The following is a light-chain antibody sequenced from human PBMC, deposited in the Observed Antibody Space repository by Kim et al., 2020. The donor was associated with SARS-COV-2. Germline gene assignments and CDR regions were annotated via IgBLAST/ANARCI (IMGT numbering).Light chain of an antibody. CDR2: DAS. CDR3: QQYGHLIT. J-gene: IGKJ5*01. V-gene: IGKV1-33*01. Sequence: SASNGDRVTITCRESQDINIYLNWYQQKPGKAPKILIYDASNLVTGVPLRFSGSGSGTHFSLIISRLQPEDIATYYCQQYGHLITFGQGTRLEIK. CDR1: QDINIY.